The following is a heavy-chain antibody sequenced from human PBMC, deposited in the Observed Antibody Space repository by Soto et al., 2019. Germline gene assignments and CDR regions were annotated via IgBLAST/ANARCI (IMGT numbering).Heavy chain of an antibody. CDR3: ARGTYITGRFALDI. CDR1: GDSIISNNW. CDR2: IYHSESA. D-gene: IGHD6-19*01. J-gene: IGHJ3*02. V-gene: IGHV4-4*02. Sequence: PSETLSLTCGVSGDSIISNNWWTWVRQPPGKGLEWVGEIYHSESANYNPSLKRRVTISLDKSRNQFSLSLASVTAADAAVYFCARGTYITGRFALDIWGQGTMVTVSS.